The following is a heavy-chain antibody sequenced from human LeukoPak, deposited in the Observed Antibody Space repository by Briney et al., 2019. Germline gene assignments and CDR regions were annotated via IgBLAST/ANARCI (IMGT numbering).Heavy chain of an antibody. Sequence: PSETLSLTCAVSGGSISSGGYSWSWIRQPPGKGLEWIGYIYHSGSTYYNPSLKSRVTISVDRSKNQFSLKLSFVTAADTAVYYCARVGVRWYFDLWGRGTLVTVSS. CDR1: GGSISSGGYS. J-gene: IGHJ2*01. CDR3: ARVGVRWYFDL. CDR2: IYHSGST. V-gene: IGHV4-30-2*01. D-gene: IGHD3-10*01.